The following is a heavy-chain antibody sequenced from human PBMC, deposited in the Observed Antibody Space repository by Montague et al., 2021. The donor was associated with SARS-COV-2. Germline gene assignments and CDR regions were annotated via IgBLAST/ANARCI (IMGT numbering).Heavy chain of an antibody. V-gene: IGHV4-59*08. CDR3: AAQTDYYYYSLDV. CDR2: IYDSGNV. Sequence: SETLSLTCAVSGGSIRNYYWSWIRQPPGRGLEWTAYIYDSGNVDYNPSLKSRVTILADTSKNQFSLKLSSVTAADTAVYYCAAQTDYYYYSLDVWGQGTRPP. J-gene: IGHJ6*02. CDR1: GGSIRNYY.